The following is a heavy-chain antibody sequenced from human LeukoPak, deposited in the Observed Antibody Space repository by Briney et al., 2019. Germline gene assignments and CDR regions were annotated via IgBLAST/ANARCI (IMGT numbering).Heavy chain of an antibody. CDR2: IYHSGST. J-gene: IGHJ4*02. CDR3: AKGGRSSGWYDLGALDY. D-gene: IGHD6-19*01. CDR1: GGSISSSNW. V-gene: IGHV4-4*02. Sequence: SETLSLTCAVSGGSISSSNWWWCVRQPPGKGLEWIGEIYHSGSTNYNPSLKSRVTISVDKSKNQFSLKLSSVTAADTAVYYCAKGGRSSGWYDLGALDYWGQGTLVTVSS.